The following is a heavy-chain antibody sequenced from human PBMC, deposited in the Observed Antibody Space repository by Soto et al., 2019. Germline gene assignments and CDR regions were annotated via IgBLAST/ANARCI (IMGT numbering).Heavy chain of an antibody. D-gene: IGHD6-19*01. V-gene: IGHV3-15*07. J-gene: IGHJ6*02. Sequence: VQLVESGGGLVMPGGSLRLSCAASGFPVSSAWMNWVRQAPGTGLEWVGRMKNKIDGGTTDYAAPVKGRFTISSDDSKDTLYRQMDSLETEDSAVYFCTVQPITAVACYYCYGMGVWGQGTTVTVSS. CDR1: GFPVSSAW. CDR3: TVQPITAVACYYCYGMGV. CDR2: MKNKIDGGTT.